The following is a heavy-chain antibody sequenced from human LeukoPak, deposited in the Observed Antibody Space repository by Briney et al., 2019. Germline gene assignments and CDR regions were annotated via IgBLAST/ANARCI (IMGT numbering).Heavy chain of an antibody. D-gene: IGHD4-17*01. Sequence: PGGSLRLSCAASGFTFSSYAMSWVRQAPGKGLEWLSAISGSGGSTYYADSVKGRFTTSSDNSKNPLYLQMNSLRAEDTAVYYCAEDFDGDYWVYYFDYWGQGTLVTVSS. CDR2: ISGSGGST. CDR3: AEDFDGDYWVYYFDY. CDR1: GFTFSSYA. J-gene: IGHJ4*02. V-gene: IGHV3-23*01.